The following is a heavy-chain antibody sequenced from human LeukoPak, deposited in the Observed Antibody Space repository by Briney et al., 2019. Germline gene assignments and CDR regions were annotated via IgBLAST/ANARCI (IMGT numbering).Heavy chain of an antibody. CDR3: GRKRPYSSSWQGFDY. CDR1: GGSISSGGYY. Sequence: SETLSLTCTVSGGSISSGGYYWSWIRQHPGKGLEWIGYIYYSGSTYYNPSLKSRVTISVDTSKNQFSLKLSSVTAADTAVYYCGRKRPYSSSWQGFDYWGQGTLVTVSS. CDR2: IYYSGST. J-gene: IGHJ4*02. D-gene: IGHD6-13*01. V-gene: IGHV4-31*03.